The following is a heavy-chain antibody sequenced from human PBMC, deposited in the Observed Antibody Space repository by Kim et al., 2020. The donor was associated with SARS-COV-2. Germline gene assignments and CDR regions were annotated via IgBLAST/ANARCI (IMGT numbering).Heavy chain of an antibody. CDR3: ARDRDNILET. J-gene: IGHJ5*02. Sequence: GGSLRLSCAASGFTFSNFAIHWVRQAPGKGPEWLADISYDGRNAYYADAVRGRFTISRDNSKNTVFLQVESLRVEDTGVYFCARDRDNILETWGQGTLVT. D-gene: IGHD1-1*01. CDR2: ISYDGRNA. CDR1: GFTFSNFA. V-gene: IGHV3-30*04.